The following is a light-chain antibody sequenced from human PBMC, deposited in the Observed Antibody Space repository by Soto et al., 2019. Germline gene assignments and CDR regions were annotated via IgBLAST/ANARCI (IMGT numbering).Light chain of an antibody. V-gene: IGKV1-39*01. CDR1: QTISTY. Sequence: IQMTQSPSSLSASVGDRVTITCRASQTISTYLHWYQQKAGEAPKLLIYAASNLQGGVPSRFSGSGSGADFTLTINSLQPEDFATYYCQQGYSTPGTFGQGTKVDIK. CDR2: AAS. J-gene: IGKJ1*01. CDR3: QQGYSTPGT.